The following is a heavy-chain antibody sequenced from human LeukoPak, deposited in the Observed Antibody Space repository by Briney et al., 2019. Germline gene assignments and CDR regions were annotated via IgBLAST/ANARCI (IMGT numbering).Heavy chain of an antibody. D-gene: IGHD2-15*01. CDR2: IISISSYI. J-gene: IGHJ6*02. V-gene: IGHV3-21*01. CDR3: ARDPTPRYCSGGSCYTHYGMDV. Sequence: GGPLSLSCAASGSPFISNTMTWARQPPGKGLEWASPIISISSYIYYADSVKGRLTISRDNAKNSLYLQMNSLRAEDTAVYYCARDPTPRYCSGGSCYTHYGMDVWGQGTTVTVSS. CDR1: GSPFISNT.